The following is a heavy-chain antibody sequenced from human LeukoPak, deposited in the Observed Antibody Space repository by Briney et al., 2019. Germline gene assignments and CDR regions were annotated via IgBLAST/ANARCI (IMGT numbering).Heavy chain of an antibody. CDR2: ISYDGSNK. V-gene: IGHV3-30*04. CDR1: GFTFSSYA. Sequence: GRSLRLSCAAFGFTFSSYAMHWVRQAPGKGLEWVAVISYDGSNKYYADSVKGRFTISRDNSKNTLYLQMNSLRAEDTAVYYCARDQSRYFDWLFMGIDYWGQGTLVTVSS. D-gene: IGHD3-9*01. J-gene: IGHJ4*02. CDR3: ARDQSRYFDWLFMGIDY.